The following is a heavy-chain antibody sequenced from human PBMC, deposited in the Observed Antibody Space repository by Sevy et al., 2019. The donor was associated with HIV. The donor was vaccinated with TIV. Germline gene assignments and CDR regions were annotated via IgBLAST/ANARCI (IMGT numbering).Heavy chain of an antibody. CDR1: GFTFSSYA. CDR2: ISGSGGST. D-gene: IGHD3-3*01. V-gene: IGHV3-23*01. CDR3: AKDRSTGIFGVVTHFDY. Sequence: GGSLRLSCAASGFTFSSYAMSWVRQAPGKGLEWVSAISGSGGSTYYADSVKGRFTISRDNSKNTLYLQMNCLRAEDTAVYYCAKDRSTGIFGVVTHFDYWGQGTLVTVSS. J-gene: IGHJ4*02.